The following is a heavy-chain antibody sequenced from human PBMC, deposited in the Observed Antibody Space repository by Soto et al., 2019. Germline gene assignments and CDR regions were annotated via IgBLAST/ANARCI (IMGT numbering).Heavy chain of an antibody. CDR1: GGSISSYY. D-gene: IGHD1-7*01. J-gene: IGHJ4*02. CDR3: ARDGVSSTEYTWNYGTYFDY. V-gene: IGHV4-59*01. Sequence: SETLSLTCTVSGGSISSYYWSWIRQPPGKGLEWIGYIYYSGSTNYNPSLKSRVTISVDTSKNQFSLKLSSVTAADTAMYYCARDGVSSTEYTWNYGTYFDYWGQGALVTVSS. CDR2: IYYSGST.